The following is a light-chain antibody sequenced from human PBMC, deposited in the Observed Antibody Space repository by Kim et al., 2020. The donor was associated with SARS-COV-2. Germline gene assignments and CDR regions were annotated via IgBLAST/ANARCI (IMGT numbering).Light chain of an antibody. CDR1: KLGDKY. Sequence: SYELTQPPSVSVSPGQTANITCSGDKLGDKYACWYQQKPGQSPVLVIYEGTERPSGIPERFSGSKSGTTATLTISGTQAIDEADYYCQAWDSRTVIFGGGTKLTVL. CDR2: EGT. CDR3: QAWDSRTVI. V-gene: IGLV3-1*01. J-gene: IGLJ2*01.